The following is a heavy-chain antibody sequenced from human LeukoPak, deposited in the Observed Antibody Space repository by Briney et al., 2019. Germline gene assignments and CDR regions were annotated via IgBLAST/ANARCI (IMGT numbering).Heavy chain of an antibody. CDR3: ASTTMVRGVHYGMDV. V-gene: IGHV1-69*04. D-gene: IGHD3-10*01. CDR1: GGTFSSYA. J-gene: IGHJ6*02. CDR2: IIPIFGIA. Sequence: ASVKVSCKASGGTFSSYAISWVRQAPGQGLEWMGRIIPIFGIANYAQKFQGRVTITADKSTSTAYMELSSLRSEDTAVYCCASTTMVRGVHYGMDVWGQGTTVTVSS.